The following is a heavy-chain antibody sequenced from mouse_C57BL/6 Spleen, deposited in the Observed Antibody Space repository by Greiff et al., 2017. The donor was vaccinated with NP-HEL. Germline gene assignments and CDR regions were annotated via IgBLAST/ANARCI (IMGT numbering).Heavy chain of an antibody. V-gene: IGHV5-9-1*02. Sequence: EVLLVESGEGLVKPGGSLKLSCAASGFTFSSYAMSWVRQTPEKRLEWVAYISSGGDYIYYADTVKGHFTITREKARNTRYLQMSSLKSEDTAMYYCTIYGSPYYYAMDCWGQGTSVTVSS. CDR2: ISSGGDYI. J-gene: IGHJ4*01. CDR3: TIYGSPYYYAMDC. CDR1: GFTFSSYA. D-gene: IGHD1-1*01.